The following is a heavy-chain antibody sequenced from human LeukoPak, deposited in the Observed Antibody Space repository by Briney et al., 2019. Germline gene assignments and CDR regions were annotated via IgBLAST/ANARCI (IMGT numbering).Heavy chain of an antibody. J-gene: IGHJ3*02. D-gene: IGHD3-3*01. CDR3: ARVPQGWLLWKDAFDI. Sequence: ASVKVSCKASGYTFTSYGISWVRQAPGQGLEWMGWISAYNGNTNYAQKLQGRVTMTTDTSTSTAYMELRSLRSDDTAVYYCARVPQGWLLWKDAFDIWGQGTMVTVSS. CDR2: ISAYNGNT. V-gene: IGHV1-18*01. CDR1: GYTFTSYG.